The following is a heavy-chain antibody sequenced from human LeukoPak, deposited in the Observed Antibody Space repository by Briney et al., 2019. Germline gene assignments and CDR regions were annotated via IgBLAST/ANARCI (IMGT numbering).Heavy chain of an antibody. CDR3: ARGVYIAAAQYGY. Sequence: SETLSLTCTVSGGSISSYYWSWIRQPPGKGLEWIGYIYYSGTTNYNPSLKSRVTISVDTSKNQFSLKLNSVTATDTAVYYCARGVYIAAAQYGYWGQGTLVTVSS. CDR1: GGSISSYY. D-gene: IGHD6-13*01. CDR2: IYYSGTT. V-gene: IGHV4-59*01. J-gene: IGHJ4*02.